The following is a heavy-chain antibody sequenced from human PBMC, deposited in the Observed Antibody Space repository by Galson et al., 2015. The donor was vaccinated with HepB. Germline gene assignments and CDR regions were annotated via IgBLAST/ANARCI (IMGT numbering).Heavy chain of an antibody. CDR3: AKPFSRYTTRGEGNYFDS. V-gene: IGHV3-30*18. J-gene: IGHJ4*02. CDR1: GFAFCNYG. D-gene: IGHD1-1*01. CDR2: ISYDGSIK. Sequence: SLRLSCAASGFAFCNYGMHWVRQAPGKGLAGVAVISYDGSIKFYADSVKGRFTISRDSSMNTLYLQMNGLRVEDTALYFCAKPFSRYTTRGEGNYFDSWGQGVLVTVSS.